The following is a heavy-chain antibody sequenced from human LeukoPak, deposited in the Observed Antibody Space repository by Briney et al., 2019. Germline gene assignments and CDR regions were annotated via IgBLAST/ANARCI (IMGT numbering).Heavy chain of an antibody. CDR2: IYYSGST. CDR3: AKLPLGFGELWGQLDY. Sequence: PSETLSLTCTVSGGSISSYYWSWIRQPPGKGLEWIGYIYYSGSTNYNPSLKSRVTISVDTSKNQFSLKLSSVTAADTAVYYCAKLPLGFGELWGQLDYWGQGTLVTVSS. D-gene: IGHD3-10*01. J-gene: IGHJ4*02. V-gene: IGHV4-59*08. CDR1: GGSISSYY.